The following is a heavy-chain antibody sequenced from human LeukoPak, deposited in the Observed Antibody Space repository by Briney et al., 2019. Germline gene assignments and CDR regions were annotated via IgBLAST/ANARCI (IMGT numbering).Heavy chain of an antibody. CDR2: FNSDGRST. D-gene: IGHD4-17*01. CDR3: SRGRYYLDA. V-gene: IGHV3-74*01. CDR1: GFTFSTYW. J-gene: IGHJ4*02. Sequence: GGSLRLSCAASGFTFSTYWMHWVRRAPGMGLVWVSRFNSDGRSTYYADSVKGRFTISRDNAKNTLYLQMNSLRAEDTAVYYCSRGRYYLDAWGQGTLVTVSS.